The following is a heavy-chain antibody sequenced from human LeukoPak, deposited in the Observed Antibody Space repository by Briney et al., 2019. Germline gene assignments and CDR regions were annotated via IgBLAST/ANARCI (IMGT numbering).Heavy chain of an antibody. Sequence: SETLSLTCTVSGGSISSYYWNWIRQPPGKGLEWIGYISYSGSTKYNPSLKSRVTISVDTSKNQFSLKLSSVTAADTAVYYCARQHSSTWYVVGYFDYWGQGTLVTVSS. D-gene: IGHD6-13*01. CDR3: ARQHSSTWYVVGYFDY. V-gene: IGHV4-59*08. CDR2: ISYSGST. CDR1: GGSISSYY. J-gene: IGHJ4*02.